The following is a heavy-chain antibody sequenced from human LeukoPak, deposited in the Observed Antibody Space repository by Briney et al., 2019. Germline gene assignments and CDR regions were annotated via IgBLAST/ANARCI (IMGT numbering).Heavy chain of an antibody. CDR3: AHIYRTVTTKHTYFDY. Sequence: KESGPMLVKPTQTLTLTCTFSGFSLSTSGVGVGWIRQPPGKALEWLALIYWDDDKRYSPSLKSRLTITKDTSKNQVVLTMTNMDPVDTATYYCAHIYRTVTTKHTYFDYWGQGTLVTVSS. J-gene: IGHJ4*02. CDR1: GFSLSTSGVG. V-gene: IGHV2-5*02. CDR2: IYWDDDK. D-gene: IGHD4-17*01.